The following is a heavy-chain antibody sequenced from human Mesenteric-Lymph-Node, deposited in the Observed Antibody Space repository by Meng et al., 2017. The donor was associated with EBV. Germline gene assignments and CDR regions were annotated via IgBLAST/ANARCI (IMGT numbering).Heavy chain of an antibody. CDR1: GGSISSSYYY. J-gene: IGHJ4*02. CDR3: ARVAGSNYGSGSYYFDY. V-gene: IGHV4-39*07. D-gene: IGHD3-10*01. CDR2: IYYSGST. Sequence: QLQLQESGPGLVKPSETLSLTCTVSGGSISSSYYYWGWVRQPPGKGLQWIGTIYYSGSTSYNPSLKSRVTISVDRSKNQFSLKLSSVTAADTAVYYCARVAGSNYGSGSYYFDYWGQGTLVTVSS.